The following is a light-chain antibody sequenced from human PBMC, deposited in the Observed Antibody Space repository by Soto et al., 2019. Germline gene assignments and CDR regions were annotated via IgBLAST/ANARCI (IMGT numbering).Light chain of an antibody. J-gene: IGLJ1*01. CDR2: EVS. CDR1: SSDVGGYNY. Sequence: QSLLAQPASVSGSPGQSITISCTGTSSDVGGYNYVSWYQQHPGKAPKLMIYEVSNRPSGVSNRFSGSKSGNTASLTISGLQAEDEADYYGSSYTSSSTYVFGNGTKGIVL. CDR3: SSYTSSSTYV. V-gene: IGLV2-14*01.